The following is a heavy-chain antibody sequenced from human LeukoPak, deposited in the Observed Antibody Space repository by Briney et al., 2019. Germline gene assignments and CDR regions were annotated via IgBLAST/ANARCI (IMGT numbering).Heavy chain of an antibody. D-gene: IGHD2-15*01. CDR2: IKQDGSEK. CDR3: ARDVRLGYCSGGSCAGVAFDI. V-gene: IGHV3-7*03. J-gene: IGHJ3*02. Sequence: QSGGSLRLSCAASGFTFSSYWMSWVRQAPGKGLEWVANIKQDGSEKYYVDSVKGRFTISRDNAKSSLYLQMNSLRAEDTAVYYCARDVRLGYCSGGSCAGVAFDIWGQGTMVTVSS. CDR1: GFTFSSYW.